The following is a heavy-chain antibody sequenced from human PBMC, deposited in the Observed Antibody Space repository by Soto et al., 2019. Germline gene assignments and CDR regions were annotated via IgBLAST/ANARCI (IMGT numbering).Heavy chain of an antibody. J-gene: IGHJ6*04. Sequence: QVQLQQWGAGLLKPSETLSLTCAVYGGSFSGYYWSWIRQPPGKGLEWIGEINHSGSTNYNPSLKSRVTISVDPSKNQFSLKLSYVTAADTAVYYCARGTPMDVWGKGTTVTVSS. V-gene: IGHV4-34*01. CDR3: ARGTPMDV. CDR1: GGSFSGYY. CDR2: INHSGST.